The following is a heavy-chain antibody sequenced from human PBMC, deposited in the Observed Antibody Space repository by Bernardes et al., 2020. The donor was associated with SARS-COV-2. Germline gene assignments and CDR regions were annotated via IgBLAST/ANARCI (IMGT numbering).Heavy chain of an antibody. CDR3: AREGILWFGELLPYNWFDP. Sequence: RGSLRPSCAAFGFTPSSYAMHWVRQAPGKGLEWVAVISYDGSNKYYADSVKGRFTISRDNSKNTLYLKMNSLRAEDTAVYYCAREGILWFGELLPYNWFDPWGQGTLVTVSS. D-gene: IGHD3-10*01. CDR1: GFTPSSYA. V-gene: IGHV3-30-3*01. J-gene: IGHJ5*02. CDR2: ISYDGSNK.